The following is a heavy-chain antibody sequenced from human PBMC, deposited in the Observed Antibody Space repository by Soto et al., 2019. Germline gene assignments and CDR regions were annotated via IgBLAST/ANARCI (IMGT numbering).Heavy chain of an antibody. D-gene: IGHD3-10*01. CDR1: GFSVSTRGVG. J-gene: IGHJ4*02. Sequence: QITLKESGPTLVKPTQTLTMTCTVSGFSVSTRGVGVGWIRQPPGKALEWVALIYWDGDDRYSPSLKSRLTITKDTAKNLVVLTMTNMDPADTATYYCARQQSGGRYLDYWGQGSLVTVSS. V-gene: IGHV2-5*02. CDR2: IYWDGDD. CDR3: ARQQSGGRYLDY.